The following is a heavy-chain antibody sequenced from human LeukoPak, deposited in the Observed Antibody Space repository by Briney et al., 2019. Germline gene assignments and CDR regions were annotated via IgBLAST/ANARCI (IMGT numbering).Heavy chain of an antibody. V-gene: IGHV4-39*01. CDR2: IYYSGST. Sequence: PSETLSLTCTVSGGSIRSSSYYWGWIRQPPGKGLEWIGSIYYSGSTYCNPSLKSRVTISVDTSKNQFSLKLSSVTAADTAVYYCATPGDGYKYDHFVSHWFDPWGQGTLVTVSS. J-gene: IGHJ5*02. D-gene: IGHD5-24*01. CDR1: GGSIRSSSYY. CDR3: ATPGDGYKYDHFVSHWFDP.